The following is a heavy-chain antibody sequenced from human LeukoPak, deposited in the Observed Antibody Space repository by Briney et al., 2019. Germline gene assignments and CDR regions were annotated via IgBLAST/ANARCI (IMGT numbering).Heavy chain of an antibody. J-gene: IGHJ6*02. D-gene: IGHD4-17*01. CDR2: IYYSGST. Sequence: SQTLSLTCTVSGGSISSGGYYWSWIRQHPGKGLAWIGYIYYSGSTYYNPSLKSRVTISVDTSKNQFSLKLSSVTAADTAVYYCARGYDDYAYYYYGMDVWGQGTTVTVSS. V-gene: IGHV4-31*03. CDR3: ARGYDDYAYYYYGMDV. CDR1: GGSISSGGYY.